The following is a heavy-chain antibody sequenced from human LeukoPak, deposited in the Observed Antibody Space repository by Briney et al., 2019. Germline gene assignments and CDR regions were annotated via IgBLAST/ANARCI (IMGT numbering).Heavy chain of an antibody. D-gene: IGHD3-3*01. CDR1: GFTFDDYA. CDR3: AKRKSSEFLEWSYYYYYGMDV. Sequence: PGRSLRLSCAASGFTFDDYAMHWVRQAPGKGLEWVSGISWNSGSIGYADSVKGRFTISRDNAKNSLYLQMNSLRAEDTAVYYCAKRKSSEFLEWSYYYYYGMDVWGQGTTVTVSS. J-gene: IGHJ6*02. CDR2: ISWNSGSI. V-gene: IGHV3-9*01.